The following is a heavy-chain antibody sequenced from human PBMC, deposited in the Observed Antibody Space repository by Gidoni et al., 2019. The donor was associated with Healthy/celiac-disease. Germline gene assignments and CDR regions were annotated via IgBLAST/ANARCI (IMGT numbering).Heavy chain of an antibody. V-gene: IGHV4-4*07. CDR3: ARVPFYDFWSGYPQNWFDP. CDR2: IYTSGST. CDR1: GGSISSYY. J-gene: IGHJ5*02. D-gene: IGHD3-3*01. Sequence: QVQLQESGPGLVKPSETLSLNCPVSGGSISSYYWSWIRQPAGKGLEWIGRIYTSGSTNYTPSLKSRVTMSVDTSKNQFSLKLSSVTAADTAVYYCARVPFYDFWSGYPQNWFDPWGQGTLVTVSS.